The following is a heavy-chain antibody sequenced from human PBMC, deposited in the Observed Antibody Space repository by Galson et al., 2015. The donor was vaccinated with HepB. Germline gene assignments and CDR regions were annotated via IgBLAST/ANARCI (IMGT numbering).Heavy chain of an antibody. J-gene: IGHJ3*02. CDR1: GFTFSRYS. V-gene: IGHV3-21*01. CDR2: ISGTSWTI. D-gene: IGHD3-10*01. Sequence: SLRLSCAAPGFTFSRYSMNWVRQAPGKGLEWVSSISGTSWTIYQADSLKGRFTTSRDNTKNSLYLQMSSLRAEDTAVYYCTRDSRRVTDHDPFDIWGQGTMVTVSS. CDR3: TRDSRRVTDHDPFDI.